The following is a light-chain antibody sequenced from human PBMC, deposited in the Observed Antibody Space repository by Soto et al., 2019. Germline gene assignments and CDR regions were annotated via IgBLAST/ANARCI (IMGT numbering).Light chain of an antibody. CDR3: SSYTRSSTVV. Sequence: QSALTQPASVSGSPRQLITISCTGTSSDVGAYNYVSWYQQHPGKAPKLMIYDVSNRPSGDSNRFSGSKSGNTASLTISGLQAEDEADYYCSSYTRSSTVVFGGGTKLTVL. CDR2: DVS. J-gene: IGLJ2*01. V-gene: IGLV2-14*01. CDR1: SSDVGAYNY.